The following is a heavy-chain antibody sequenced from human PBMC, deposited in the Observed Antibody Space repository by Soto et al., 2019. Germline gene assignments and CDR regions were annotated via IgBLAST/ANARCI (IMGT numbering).Heavy chain of an antibody. CDR3: ARSVDT. V-gene: IGHV4-31*03. J-gene: IGHJ5*02. CDR1: GGSISSGGYY. CDR2: IFSSGTT. Sequence: QVQLQESGPGLVKPSQTLSLTCTVSGGSISSGGYYWSWTRQHPGKGREWSGYIFSSGTTYYNPAVKGRVTISVDTSKNPFSRKLSSVTAADTAVYYCARSVDTWGQGTLVTVST.